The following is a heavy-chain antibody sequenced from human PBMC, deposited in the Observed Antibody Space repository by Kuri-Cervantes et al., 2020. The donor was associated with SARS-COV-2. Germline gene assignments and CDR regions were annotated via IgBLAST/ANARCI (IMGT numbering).Heavy chain of an antibody. J-gene: IGHJ4*02. D-gene: IGHD3-22*01. CDR2: ISYDGSNK. V-gene: IGHV3-30-3*01. CDR3: ANSYYDTTTVPRLDY. CDR1: GFTFSSYA. Sequence: GESLKISCAASGFTFSSYAMHWVRQAPGKGLEWVAVISYDGSNKYYADSVKGRFTISRDNSKNTLYLQMNSLRAEDTAVYYWANSYYDTTTVPRLDYWGQGTLVTVSS.